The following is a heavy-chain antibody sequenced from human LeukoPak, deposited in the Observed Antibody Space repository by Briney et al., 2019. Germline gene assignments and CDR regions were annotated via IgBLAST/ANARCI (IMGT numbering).Heavy chain of an antibody. Sequence: PSETLSLTCTVPGGSISSYYWSWIRQPPGKGLEWIGNIYDRGSTKYNPSLKSRVTISVDTSKNQFSLRLSSVTAADTAVYYCARGRTFDNWGQGTLVTASS. CDR2: IYDRGST. V-gene: IGHV4-59*01. CDR1: GGSISSYY. J-gene: IGHJ4*02. CDR3: ARGRTFDN.